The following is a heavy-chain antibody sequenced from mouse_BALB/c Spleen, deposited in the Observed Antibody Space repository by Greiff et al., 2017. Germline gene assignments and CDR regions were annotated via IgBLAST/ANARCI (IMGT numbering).Heavy chain of an antibody. D-gene: IGHD3-1*01. Sequence: VMLVESGPGLVAPSQSLSITCTVSGFSLTSYGVHWVRQPPGKGLEWLGVIWAGGSTNYNSALMSRLSISKDNSKSQVFLKMNSLQTDDTAMYYCARESSGYGFAYWGQGTLVTVSA. V-gene: IGHV2-9*02. CDR3: ARESSGYGFAY. CDR2: IWAGGST. CDR1: GFSLTSYG. J-gene: IGHJ3*01.